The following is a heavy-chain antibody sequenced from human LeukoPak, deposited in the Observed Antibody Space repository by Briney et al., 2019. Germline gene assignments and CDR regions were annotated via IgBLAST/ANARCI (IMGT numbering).Heavy chain of an antibody. V-gene: IGHV4-34*12. J-gene: IGHJ5*02. D-gene: IGHD1-1*01. CDR1: GGSFSGFY. CDR2: IFPGGRI. CDR3: ARDLGTTFDP. Sequence: SETLSLTCAVHGGSFSGFYWTWMRQPPGKGPEWIGEIFPGGRINYNPSLQSRVTISVDTSKNQFSLKLSSVTAADTAIYYCARDLGTTFDPWGQGTLVTVSS.